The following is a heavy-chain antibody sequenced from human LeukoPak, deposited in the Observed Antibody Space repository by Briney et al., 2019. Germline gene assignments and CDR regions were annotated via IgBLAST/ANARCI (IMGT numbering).Heavy chain of an antibody. CDR2: ISAYNGNT. D-gene: IGHD5-12*01. CDR3: ASWALAGYSGYDRIDY. CDR1: GYTFTSYG. V-gene: IGHV1-18*01. J-gene: IGHJ4*02. Sequence: ASVKVSCKASGYTFTSYGISWVRQAPGQGLEWIGWISAYNGNTNYAQKLQGSVTMTTDTSTSTAYMQLRSLRSDDTAVYYCASWALAGYSGYDRIDYWGQGTLVTVSS.